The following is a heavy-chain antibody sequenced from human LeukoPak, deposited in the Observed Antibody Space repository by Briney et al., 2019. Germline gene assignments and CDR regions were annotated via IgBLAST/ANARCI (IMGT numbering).Heavy chain of an antibody. CDR3: AKDRRPYYDFWSGYYQIDY. J-gene: IGHJ4*02. V-gene: IGHV3-43D*03. D-gene: IGHD3-3*01. CDR1: GFTFDDYA. Sequence: GGSLRLSCAPSGFTFDDYAMHWVRQAPGKGLEWVSLISWDGGSTYYADSVKGRFTISRDNSKNSLYLQMNSLRAEDTALYYCAKDRRPYYDFWSGYYQIDYWGQGTLVTVSS. CDR2: ISWDGGST.